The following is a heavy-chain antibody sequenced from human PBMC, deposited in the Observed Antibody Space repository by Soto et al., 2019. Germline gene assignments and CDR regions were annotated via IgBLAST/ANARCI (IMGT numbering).Heavy chain of an antibody. CDR2: IQQDGSQK. Sequence: PGGSLRLSCAASGFPFSSNWMSWVRQAPGKGLEWVANIQQDGSQKYYMDSVKGRFTISRDNTKNSLYLQMDSLRAEDTAVYSCALGARRFDPWGQGTLVTVSS. D-gene: IGHD6-6*01. CDR1: GFPFSSNW. J-gene: IGHJ5*02. CDR3: ALGARRFDP. V-gene: IGHV3-7*01.